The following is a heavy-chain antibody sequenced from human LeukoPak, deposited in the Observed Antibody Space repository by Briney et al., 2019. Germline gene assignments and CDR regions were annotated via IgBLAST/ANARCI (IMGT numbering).Heavy chain of an antibody. CDR2: INNDGGST. CDR1: GLTFSTYW. CDR3: ARASDPYTSGYGLTPFDP. J-gene: IGHJ5*02. D-gene: IGHD6-19*01. V-gene: IGHV3-74*01. Sequence: GGSLRLSCAASGLTFSTYWMYWVRQAPGKGQVWVSHINNDGGSTRYADSVKGRFTISRDNARNTLYLHMSSLRVEDTAVYYCARASDPYTSGYGLTPFDPWGQGILITVSS.